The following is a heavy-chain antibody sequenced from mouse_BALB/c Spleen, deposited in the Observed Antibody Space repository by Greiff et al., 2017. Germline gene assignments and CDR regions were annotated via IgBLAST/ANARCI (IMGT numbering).Heavy chain of an antibody. CDR1: GFSLTDYG. CDR3: AKDAGTRYVDY. Sequence: VKLVESGPGLVAPSQSLSITCTVSGFSLTDYGVSWIRQPPGKGLEWLGVICGGGSTYYNSALNSRLSISKDNSKSQVFLKMNSLQTDDTAMYYCAKDAGTRYVDYWGQGTTVTVSS. CDR2: ICGGGST. J-gene: IGHJ2*01. V-gene: IGHV2-6-5*01. D-gene: IGHD4-1*01.